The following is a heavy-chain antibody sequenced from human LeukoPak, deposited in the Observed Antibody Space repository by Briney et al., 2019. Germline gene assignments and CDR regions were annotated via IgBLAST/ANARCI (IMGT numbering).Heavy chain of an antibody. J-gene: IGHJ4*02. CDR2: ISGSGNSI. V-gene: IGHV3-11*01. CDR3: AREPRLAVC. D-gene: IGHD6-19*01. CDR1: GFAFSDYY. Sequence: GGSLRLSCAGSGFAFSDYYMTWIRQAPGRGLEFISYISGSGNSIVYADSVKGRFTISRDNAKNSLYLQMNSLRDEDTAVYYCAREPRLAVCWGQGTLVTVSS.